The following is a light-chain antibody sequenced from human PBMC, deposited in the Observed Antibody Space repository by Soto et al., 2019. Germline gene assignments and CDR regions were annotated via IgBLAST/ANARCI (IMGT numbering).Light chain of an antibody. Sequence: QSVLTQPRSVSGSPGQSVTISCTGTSSDVGGYNYVSWYQQHPGKAPKLMIYDVSKRPSGVPDRFSGSKSGNTASLTISGLKAEDEADYYCCSYAGSSYXVGTGTKV. CDR3: CSYAGSSYX. CDR1: SSDVGGYNY. CDR2: DVS. J-gene: IGLJ1*01. V-gene: IGLV2-11*01.